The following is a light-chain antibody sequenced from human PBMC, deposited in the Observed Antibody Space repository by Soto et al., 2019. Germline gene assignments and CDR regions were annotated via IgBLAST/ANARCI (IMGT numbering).Light chain of an antibody. J-gene: IGLJ1*01. Sequence: QSVLTQPPSVSGAPGQRVTISCTGSRSNIGAGYDVHWYQQLPGTAPKLLIYGDNNRPSGVPDRFSGSKSGTSTSLAITGLQAEDEADYYCQSYDNSLSGSLFGTGTKLTVL. CDR3: QSYDNSLSGSL. CDR1: RSNIGAGYD. V-gene: IGLV1-40*01. CDR2: GDN.